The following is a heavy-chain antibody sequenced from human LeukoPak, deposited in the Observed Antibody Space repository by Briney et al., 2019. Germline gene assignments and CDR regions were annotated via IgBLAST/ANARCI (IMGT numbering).Heavy chain of an antibody. CDR1: GFTFSSYE. Sequence: GGSLRLSCAASGFTFSSYEMNWVRQAPGKGLEWVSYISSSGSTIYYADSVQGRFTISRDNAKNSLYLQMHSLRAEDTAVYYCARLTSSSWFDPWGQGTLVTVSS. CDR2: ISSSGSTI. V-gene: IGHV3-48*03. CDR3: ARLTSSSWFDP. J-gene: IGHJ5*02. D-gene: IGHD6-13*01.